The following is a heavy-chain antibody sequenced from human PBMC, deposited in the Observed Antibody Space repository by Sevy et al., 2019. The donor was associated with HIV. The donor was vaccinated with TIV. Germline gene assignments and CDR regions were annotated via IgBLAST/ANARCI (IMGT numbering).Heavy chain of an antibody. J-gene: IGHJ5*02. Sequence: SETLSLTCTVSGGSISSYYWSWIRQPPGKGLEWIGYIYYSGSTNYNPSLKSRVTISIDTSKNQFSLKLNSVTAADTAVYYCARHVGMAAADDHWGQGTLVTVSS. CDR2: IYYSGST. D-gene: IGHD6-13*01. V-gene: IGHV4-59*08. CDR3: ARHVGMAAADDH. CDR1: GGSISSYY.